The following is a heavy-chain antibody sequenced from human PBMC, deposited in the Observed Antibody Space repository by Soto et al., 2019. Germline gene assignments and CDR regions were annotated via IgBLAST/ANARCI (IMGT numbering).Heavy chain of an antibody. D-gene: IGHD3-3*01. J-gene: IGHJ6*02. CDR1: GFSFSGYG. CDR2: ISYDGSYK. V-gene: IGHV3-30*18. CDR3: TKAYYDFWSGYASSYYYGMDV. Sequence: GGSLRLSCAASGFSFSGYGMHWVRQAPGKALEWVAVISYDGSYKYYGDSVKGRFTISRDNSKNTLYLQMYSLRSEDTAVYYCTKAYYDFWSGYASSYYYGMDVWGQGTTVTVSS.